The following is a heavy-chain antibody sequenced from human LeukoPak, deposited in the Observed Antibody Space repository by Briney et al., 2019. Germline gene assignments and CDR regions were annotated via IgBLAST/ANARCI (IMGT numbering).Heavy chain of an antibody. Sequence: SETLSLTCTVSGGSISSSSYYWGWIRQPPGKGLEWIGSIYYSGSTNYNPSLKSRVTISVDTSKNQFSLKLSSVTAADTAVYYCARGHPMYSSRGAFDYWGQGTLVTVSS. D-gene: IGHD6-19*01. CDR3: ARGHPMYSSRGAFDY. CDR2: IYYSGST. V-gene: IGHV4-39*07. J-gene: IGHJ4*02. CDR1: GGSISSSSYY.